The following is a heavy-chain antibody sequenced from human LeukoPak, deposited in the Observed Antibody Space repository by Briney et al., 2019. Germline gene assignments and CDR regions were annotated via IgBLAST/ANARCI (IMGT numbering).Heavy chain of an antibody. CDR2: ISYDGSNK. D-gene: IGHD3-10*01. V-gene: IGHV3-30*18. J-gene: IGHJ4*02. Sequence: HPGGSLRLSCAASGFTFSSYGMHWVRQAPGKGLEWVAVISYDGSNKYYADSVKGRFTISRDNSKNTLYLQMNSLRAEDTAVYYCAKDRLRYGSGSYYNPDFDYWGQGTLVTVSS. CDR3: AKDRLRYGSGSYYNPDFDY. CDR1: GFTFSSYG.